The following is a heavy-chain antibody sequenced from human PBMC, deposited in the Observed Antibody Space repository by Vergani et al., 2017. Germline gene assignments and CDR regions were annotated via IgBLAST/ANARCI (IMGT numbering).Heavy chain of an antibody. J-gene: IGHJ6*03. CDR2: IRSDESRR. Sequence: QVQLVESGGGVVQPGGSLRLSCAASGCTFNSYGMHWVRQAPGKGLEWVASIRSDESRRYYGDSMEGPFTISRDNSKNTLYLQMKSLRPEDTAVYYCARVDTQVPATSHFYYMDVWGKGTTVVVSS. CDR3: ARVDTQVPATSHFYYMDV. CDR1: GCTFNSYG. V-gene: IGHV3-30*02. D-gene: IGHD6-25*01.